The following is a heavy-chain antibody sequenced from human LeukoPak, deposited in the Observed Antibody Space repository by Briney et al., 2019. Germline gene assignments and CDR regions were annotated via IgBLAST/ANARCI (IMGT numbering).Heavy chain of an antibody. V-gene: IGHV4-59*01. CDR3: ARTAPGYYGMDV. J-gene: IGHJ6*04. Sequence: PSETLSLTCTVSGGSISSYYWSWIRQPPGKGLEWIGYIYYSGSTNYNPSLKSRVTISVDTSKNQFSLKLSSVTAADTAVYYYARTAPGYYGMDVWGKGTTVTVSS. D-gene: IGHD3-10*01. CDR1: GGSISSYY. CDR2: IYYSGST.